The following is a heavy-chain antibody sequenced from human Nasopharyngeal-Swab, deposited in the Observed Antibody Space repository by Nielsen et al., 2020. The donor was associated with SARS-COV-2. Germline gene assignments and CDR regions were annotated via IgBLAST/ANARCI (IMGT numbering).Heavy chain of an antibody. CDR3: ARPSRGQFDY. CDR2: IHQDGSEK. Sequence: GESLKISCAASGFTFSNYWMSWVRQTPGKGLEWVANIHQDGSEKTYVDSVKGRFTISRDNSKNSLYLQMNSLRAEDTAAYYCARPSRGQFDYWGQGTLVTVSS. J-gene: IGHJ4*02. CDR1: GFTFSNYW. V-gene: IGHV3-7*03.